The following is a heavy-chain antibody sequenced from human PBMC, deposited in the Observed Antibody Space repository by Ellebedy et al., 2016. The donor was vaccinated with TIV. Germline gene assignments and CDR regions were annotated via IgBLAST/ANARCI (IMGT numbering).Heavy chain of an antibody. CDR3: ARDRQLVTRTGKGPRAGMDV. D-gene: IGHD6-13*01. CDR1: GFPLRNHG. CDR2: IWYDGNNQ. J-gene: IGHJ6*02. Sequence: GESLKISCAAPGFPLRNHGMHRVRQAPGKGLEWVALIWYDGNNQYYADSVKGRFTISRDNSKNTLFLHMNSLRAEDTALYYCARDRQLVTRTGKGPRAGMDVWGQGTTVIVSS. V-gene: IGHV3-33*01.